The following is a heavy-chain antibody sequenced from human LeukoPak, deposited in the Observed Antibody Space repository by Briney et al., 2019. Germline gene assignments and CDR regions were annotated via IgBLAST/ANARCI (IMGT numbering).Heavy chain of an antibody. Sequence: SGPTLVKPTQTLTLTCTYSGFSLSTSGVGVGWIRQPPGKALEWLALIYWDDDKRYSPSLKSRLTITKDTSKNQVVLTMTNMDPVDTATYYCAHKTTDYLYFDYWGQGTLVTVSS. J-gene: IGHJ4*02. CDR1: GFSLSTSGVG. CDR2: IYWDDDK. CDR3: AHKTTDYLYFDY. D-gene: IGHD2/OR15-2a*01. V-gene: IGHV2-5*02.